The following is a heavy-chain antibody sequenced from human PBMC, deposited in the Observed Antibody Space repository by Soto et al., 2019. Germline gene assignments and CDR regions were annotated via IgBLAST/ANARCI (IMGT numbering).Heavy chain of an antibody. J-gene: IGHJ6*04. V-gene: IGHV3-49*03. CDR3: TRVLRTAMGPGDV. CDR2: IRSKAYGGAA. CDR1: GFTFGDYA. Sequence: PGGSLRLSCTASGFTFGDYAMSWFRQAPGKGLVWVGFIRSKAYGGAAEYAASVKGRFTISRDDSKSIAYLQMNSLESEDTAVYYCTRVLRTAMGPGDVWGKGTTVTVSS. D-gene: IGHD2-21*02.